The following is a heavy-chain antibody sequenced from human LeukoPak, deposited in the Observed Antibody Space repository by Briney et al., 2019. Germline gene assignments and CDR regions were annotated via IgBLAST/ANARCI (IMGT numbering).Heavy chain of an antibody. V-gene: IGHV1-2*02. CDR3: AIDTMYSSGWYNN. J-gene: IGHJ4*02. CDR2: INPSSGGT. Sequence: ASVKVSCKASGYTFTAYYMHWVRQAPGQGLEWMGWINPSSGGTKYAQKLQGGVTMTRDTSINTAYMELSRLRSDDTAVYYCAIDTMYSSGWYNNWGQGTLVTVSS. CDR1: GYTFTAYY. D-gene: IGHD6-19*01.